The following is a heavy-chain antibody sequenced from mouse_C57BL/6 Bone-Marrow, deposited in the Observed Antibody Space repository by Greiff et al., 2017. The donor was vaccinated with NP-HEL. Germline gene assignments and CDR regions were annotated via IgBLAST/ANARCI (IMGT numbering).Heavy chain of an antibody. V-gene: IGHV1-54*01. CDR3: ARDDWEGDLDY. CDR2: INPGSGGT. J-gene: IGHJ2*01. Sequence: VQLQQSGAELVRPGTSVKVSCKASGYAFTNYLIEWVKQRPGQGLEWIGVINPGSGGTNYNEKFKGKATLTADKSSSTAYMQLSSLTSEDSAVYFCARDDWEGDLDYWGQGTTLTVSS. CDR1: GYAFTNYL. D-gene: IGHD4-1*01.